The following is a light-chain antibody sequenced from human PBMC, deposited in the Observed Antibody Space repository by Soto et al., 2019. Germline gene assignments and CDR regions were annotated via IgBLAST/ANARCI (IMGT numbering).Light chain of an antibody. Sequence: QSVLTQPPSASGTPGQTVTISCSGSSSNIGGNTVTWYQQLPGAAPKVFIYSDNQRPSGVPDRFSGSKSGTSAALAISGLQSEDEADSLCVSWDDGLNGYVVGTATKLAVL. CDR3: VSWDDGLNGYV. CDR2: SDN. V-gene: IGLV1-44*01. J-gene: IGLJ1*01. CDR1: SSNIGGNT.